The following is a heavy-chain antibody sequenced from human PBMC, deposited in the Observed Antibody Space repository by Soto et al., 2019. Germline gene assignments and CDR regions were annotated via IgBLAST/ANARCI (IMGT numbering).Heavy chain of an antibody. J-gene: IGHJ3*02. D-gene: IGHD3-16*01. V-gene: IGHV1-18*01. Sequence: ASVKVSCKASGYTFTSYGISWVRQAPGQGLEWMGWISAYNGNTNYAQKLQGRVTMTTDTSTSTAYMELRSLRSEDTAVYYCATAYVLTDAFDIWGQGTMVTVSS. CDR1: GYTFTSYG. CDR3: ATAYVLTDAFDI. CDR2: ISAYNGNT.